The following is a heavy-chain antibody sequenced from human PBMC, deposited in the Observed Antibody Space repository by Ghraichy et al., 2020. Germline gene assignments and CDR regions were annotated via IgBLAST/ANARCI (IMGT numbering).Heavy chain of an antibody. D-gene: IGHD2-2*02. V-gene: IGHV6-1*01. J-gene: IGHJ6*03. CDR2: TYYRSKWYN. Sequence: SQTLSLTCAISGDSVSSNSASWNWIRQSPSRGLEWLGRTYYRSKWYNDYAASLQGRIIINPDTTKNHFSLQLNSVTPEDTAVYFCSRGTYTYMDVWAKGTTVTVSS. CDR1: GDSVSSNSAS. CDR3: SRGTYTYMDV.